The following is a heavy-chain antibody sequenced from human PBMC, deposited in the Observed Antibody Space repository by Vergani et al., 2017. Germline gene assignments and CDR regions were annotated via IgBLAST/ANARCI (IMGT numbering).Heavy chain of an antibody. CDR3: ARGLPLLYNLFDP. CDR1: GFTFNQYG. V-gene: IGHV3-33*01. J-gene: IGHJ5*02. Sequence: QVQLVESGGGVVQPGRSLRLSCAASGFTFNQYGMHWVRQAPGKGLEWVAVTWYDGNNKQYVDSVKGRFTISRDNSKSTMYLQMNSLRDEDTGVYYCARGLPLLYNLFDPWGQGTLVTVSS. D-gene: IGHD1-14*01. CDR2: TWYDGNNK.